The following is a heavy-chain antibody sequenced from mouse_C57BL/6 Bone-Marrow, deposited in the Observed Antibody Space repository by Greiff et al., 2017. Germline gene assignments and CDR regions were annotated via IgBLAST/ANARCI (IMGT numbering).Heavy chain of an antibody. Sequence: VKLMESGPELVRPGASVKISCKAPGYTFTSHWMQWVRQRPGQGLEWIGEIFPGSGSTYYNEKFKGQATLTVDTSSSTAYMQLSSLTSEDAAVXFGARWEYDYDLAWFAYWGQGTLGTVSA. CDR2: IFPGSGST. CDR3: ARWEYDYDLAWFAY. CDR1: GYTFTSHW. J-gene: IGHJ3*01. D-gene: IGHD2-4*01. V-gene: IGHV1-56*01.